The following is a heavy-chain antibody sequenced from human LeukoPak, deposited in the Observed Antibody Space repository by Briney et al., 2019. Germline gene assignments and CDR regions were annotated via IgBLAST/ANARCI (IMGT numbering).Heavy chain of an antibody. CDR1: GFIFRNYA. Sequence: GGSLRLSCGASGFIFRNYAMSWVRQAPGKGLEWVSAISGSGGSTYYADSVKGRFTISRDNSKNTLYLQMNSLRAEDTAVYYCAKEGYNWNDGGYFDYWGQGTLVTVSS. CDR3: AKEGYNWNDGGYFDY. CDR2: ISGSGGST. J-gene: IGHJ4*02. D-gene: IGHD1-20*01. V-gene: IGHV3-23*01.